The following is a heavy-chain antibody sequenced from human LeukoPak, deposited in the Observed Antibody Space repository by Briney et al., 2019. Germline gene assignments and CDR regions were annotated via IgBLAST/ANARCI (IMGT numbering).Heavy chain of an antibody. Sequence: PGGSLRLSCAASGFTVSTNCMTWVRQAPGKGLEWVSTIYSGGTTYYADSVKGRFTISRDNSKNTLYLQMNSLRAEDTAVYYCAKDQGGQYYDILTGYYTPPAFDYWGQGTLVTVSS. D-gene: IGHD3-9*01. V-gene: IGHV3-53*01. CDR3: AKDQGGQYYDILTGYYTPPAFDY. CDR1: GFTVSTNC. CDR2: IYSGGTT. J-gene: IGHJ4*02.